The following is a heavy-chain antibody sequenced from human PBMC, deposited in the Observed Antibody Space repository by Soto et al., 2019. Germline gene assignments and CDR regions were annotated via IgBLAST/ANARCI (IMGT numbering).Heavy chain of an antibody. D-gene: IGHD3-3*01. CDR1: GGTFSSYA. Sequence: SVKVSCKASGGTFSSYAISWVRQAPGQGLEWMGGIIPIFGTANYAQKFQGRVTITADEFTSTAYMELSSLRSEDTAVYYCARSMYYDFWSGYRYYYYYGMDVWGQGTTVTVS. CDR3: ARSMYYDFWSGYRYYYYYGMDV. CDR2: IIPIFGTA. V-gene: IGHV1-69*13. J-gene: IGHJ6*02.